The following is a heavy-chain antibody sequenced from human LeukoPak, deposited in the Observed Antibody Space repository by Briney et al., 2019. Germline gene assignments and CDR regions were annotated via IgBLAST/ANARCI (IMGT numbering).Heavy chain of an antibody. CDR1: GGSISNYY. Sequence: SETLSLTCTVSGGSISNYYWSWIRQPPGKGLEWIGDIYYSGSTNYNPSLKSRVTISVDTSKNQFSLKLNSVTAADTAVYYCARTTEDCSSTSCYQYWFDPWGQGTLVTVSS. CDR2: IYYSGST. D-gene: IGHD2-2*01. V-gene: IGHV4-59*01. J-gene: IGHJ5*02. CDR3: ARTTEDCSSTSCYQYWFDP.